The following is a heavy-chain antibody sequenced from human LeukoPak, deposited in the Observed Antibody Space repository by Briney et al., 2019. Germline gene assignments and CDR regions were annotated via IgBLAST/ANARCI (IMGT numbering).Heavy chain of an antibody. J-gene: IGHJ4*02. CDR2: ISGIGGST. CDR3: AKDNTGMIRGVINY. V-gene: IGHV3-23*01. CDR1: GFTFSSYA. Sequence: PGGSLRLSCAASGFTFSSYAISWVRQAPGKGLEWVSAISGIGGSTYYTDSAKGRFTISRDNSKNTLYLQMNSLRAEDTAVYYCAKDNTGMIRGVINYWGQGTLVTVSS. D-gene: IGHD3-10*01.